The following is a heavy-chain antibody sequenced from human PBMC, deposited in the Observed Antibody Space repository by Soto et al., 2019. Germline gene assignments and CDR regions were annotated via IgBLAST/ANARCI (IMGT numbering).Heavy chain of an antibody. D-gene: IGHD3-10*01. CDR2: ISAYSGST. J-gene: IGHJ5*02. V-gene: IGHV1-18*01. Sequence: ASVKVSCKASGYTFTSYGISWVRQAPGQGLEWMGWISAYSGSTNYAQKLQGRVTMTTDTSTSTAYMELRSLRSDDTAVYYCARLGPYASGTYSFRHNRFDPWGQGTLVTVSS. CDR3: ARLGPYASGTYSFRHNRFDP. CDR1: GYTFTSYG.